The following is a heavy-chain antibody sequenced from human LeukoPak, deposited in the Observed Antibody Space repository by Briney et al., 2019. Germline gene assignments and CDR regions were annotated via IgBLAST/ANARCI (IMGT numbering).Heavy chain of an antibody. CDR2: INPNSGGT. J-gene: IGHJ6*03. V-gene: IGHV1-2*06. D-gene: IGHD2-2*01. CDR1: GYTLTELS. CDR3: ASQPAATAYYYYYMDV. Sequence: ASVKVSCKVSGYTLTELSMHWVRQAPGKGLEWMGRINPNSGGTNYAQKFQGRVTMTRDTSISTAYMELSRLRSDDTAVYYCASQPAATAYYYYYMDVWGKGTTVTVSS.